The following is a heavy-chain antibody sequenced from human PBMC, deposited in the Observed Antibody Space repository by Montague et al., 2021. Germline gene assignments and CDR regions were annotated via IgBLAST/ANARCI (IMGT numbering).Heavy chain of an antibody. D-gene: IGHD6-13*01. Sequence: SETLSLTCSVSGASITGYYWSWIRLPPGPGLEWIGYVNSSGSTSYNPYLKSQVTITVDSAKTKISLTLKSATAADTAVYYCARGHGYDSSWFYWGQGTLVSVSA. CDR1: GASITGYY. J-gene: IGHJ4*02. CDR2: VNSSGST. V-gene: IGHV4-59*12. CDR3: ARGHGYDSSWFY.